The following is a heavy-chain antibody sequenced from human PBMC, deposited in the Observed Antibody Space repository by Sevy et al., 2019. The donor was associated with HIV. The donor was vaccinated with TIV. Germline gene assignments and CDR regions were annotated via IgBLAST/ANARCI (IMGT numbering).Heavy chain of an antibody. J-gene: IGHJ4*02. CDR2: IYPGDSDT. CDR1: GYSFTTYW. Sequence: GESLKISCKTSGYSFTTYWIGWVRQVPGKGLEWMGIIYPGDSDTRYSPSFQGQATISADNSITTAYLQWNSLRASDTAMYFCARHVDTSGYYPFDSWGQGTLVTVSS. CDR3: ARHVDTSGYYPFDS. V-gene: IGHV5-51*01. D-gene: IGHD3-22*01.